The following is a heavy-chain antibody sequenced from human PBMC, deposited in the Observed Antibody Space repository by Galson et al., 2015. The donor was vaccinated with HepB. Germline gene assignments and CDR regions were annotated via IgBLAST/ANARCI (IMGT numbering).Heavy chain of an antibody. CDR1: GFTFSSYS. D-gene: IGHD6-19*01. CDR2: ISSSSSTI. J-gene: IGHJ6*02. Sequence: SLRLSCAASGFTFSSYSMNWVRQAPGKGLEWVSYISSSSSTIYYADSVKGRFTISRDNAKNSLYLQMNSLRDEDTAVYYRARDREPGAHRSGWYLHYYYYYGMDVWGQGTTVTVSS. CDR3: ARDREPGAHRSGWYLHYYYYYGMDV. V-gene: IGHV3-48*02.